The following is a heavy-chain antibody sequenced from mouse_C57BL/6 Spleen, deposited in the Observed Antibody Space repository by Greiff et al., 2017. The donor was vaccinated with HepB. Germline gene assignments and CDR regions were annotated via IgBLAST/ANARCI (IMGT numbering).Heavy chain of an antibody. J-gene: IGHJ2*01. D-gene: IGHD1-1*01. CDR1: GYTFTSYW. CDR2: IYPSDSET. Sequence: VQLQQPGAELVRPGSSVKLSCKASGYTFTSYWMDWVKQTPGQGLEWIGTIYPSDSETHYKQNFKDKATLTGDKSSSTAYMQLSNLTSEDSAVYYCARDDYGSSHSYFDYWGQGTTLTVSS. CDR3: ARDDYGSSHSYFDY. V-gene: IGHV1-61*01.